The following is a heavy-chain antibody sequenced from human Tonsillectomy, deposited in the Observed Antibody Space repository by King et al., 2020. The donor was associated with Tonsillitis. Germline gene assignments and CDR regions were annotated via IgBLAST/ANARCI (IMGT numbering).Heavy chain of an antibody. V-gene: IGHV1-69*09. J-gene: IGHJ4*02. D-gene: IGHD1-26*01. Sequence: QLVQSGAEVKKPGCSVKGSCKASGGTFSLYAISWVRQAPGQGLEWMGRIIPILGIANYAQKCQGRVTITADESTSKAYMELSSLRSEDTAVYYCARVRGYSGSFTLWGQGTLVTVSS. CDR1: GGTFSLYA. CDR2: IIPILGIA. CDR3: ARVRGYSGSFTL.